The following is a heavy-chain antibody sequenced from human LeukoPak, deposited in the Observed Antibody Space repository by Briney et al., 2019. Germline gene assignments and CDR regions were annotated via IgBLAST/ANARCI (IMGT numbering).Heavy chain of an antibody. J-gene: IGHJ4*02. D-gene: IGHD6-6*01. CDR3: AKETSSSFDY. CDR2: ISNSGGST. CDR1: GFTFSSYA. Sequence: PGGSLRLSCAASGFTFSSYAMNWVRQAPGKGLEWVSGISNSGGSTYYADSVKGRFTISRDNSKKTLYLQMNSLRAEDTAVYYCAKETSSSFDYWGQGTLVTVSS. V-gene: IGHV3-23*01.